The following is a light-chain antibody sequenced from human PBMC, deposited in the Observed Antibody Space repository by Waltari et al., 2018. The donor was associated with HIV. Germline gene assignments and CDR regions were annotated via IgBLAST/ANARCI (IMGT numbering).Light chain of an antibody. CDR1: QSGSSS. V-gene: IGKV3-15*01. CDR2: GAS. CDR3: QQYNNWPPKT. Sequence: EIVMTQSPATLSVSPGERAPLSCRASQSGSSSLAWYQQKPGQAPRLLIYGASTRASGIPARFSGSGSGTEFTLIISSLQSEDFALYYCQQYNNWPPKTFGQGTKVEIK. J-gene: IGKJ1*01.